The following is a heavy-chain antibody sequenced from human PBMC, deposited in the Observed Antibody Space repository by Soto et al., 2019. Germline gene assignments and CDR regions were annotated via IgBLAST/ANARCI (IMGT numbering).Heavy chain of an antibody. CDR1: GYTFTSYY. CDR2: INPSGGST. J-gene: IGHJ6*02. CDR3: AGDRGGAAAGEYHYYGMDV. V-gene: IGHV1-46*01. D-gene: IGHD6-13*01. Sequence: GASVKVSWKASGYTFTSYYMHWVRQAPGQGLEWMGVINPSGGSTDYAQKSQGRITMTRDTSTSTVYMELSSLRSEDTAVYYCAGDRGGAAAGEYHYYGMDVWGQGTTVTVSS.